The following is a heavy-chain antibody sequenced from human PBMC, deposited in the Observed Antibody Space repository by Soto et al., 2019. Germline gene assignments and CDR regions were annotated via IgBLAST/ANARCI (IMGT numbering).Heavy chain of an antibody. CDR3: SRTGYSTGLYFYFDY. D-gene: IGHD6-19*01. Sequence: GASVKVSCKASGYIFIHYAIHWVRQAPGQRPEWMGLINPASGNTQYSQNFQGRVTITRDTSASTAYMELNSLRSEDTAVYFCSRTGYSTGLYFYFDYWGQGTLVTVSS. J-gene: IGHJ4*02. V-gene: IGHV1-3*01. CDR1: GYIFIHYA. CDR2: INPASGNT.